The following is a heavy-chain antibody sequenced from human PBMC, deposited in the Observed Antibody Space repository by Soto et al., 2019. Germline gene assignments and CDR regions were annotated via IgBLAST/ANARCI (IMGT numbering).Heavy chain of an antibody. CDR3: ARLVGAYQHYIDY. CDR1: GFTFSSNS. CDR2: IDSTSMHI. J-gene: IGHJ4*02. V-gene: IGHV3-21*01. Sequence: EVQLVESGGDLVQPGGSLRLSCAASGFTFSSNSMIWVRQAPGKGLEWVSYIDSTSMHIYYADSVKGRFTITRDNAKKSVYLQMTSLRAEDTAVYYCARLVGAYQHYIDYWGQGTLVTVSS. D-gene: IGHD1-26*01.